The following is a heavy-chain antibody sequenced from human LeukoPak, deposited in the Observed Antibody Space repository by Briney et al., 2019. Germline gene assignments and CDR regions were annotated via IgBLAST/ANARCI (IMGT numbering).Heavy chain of an antibody. CDR3: ARDPYSSGWYGSAFDI. CDR1: GGSISSYY. D-gene: IGHD6-19*01. V-gene: IGHV4-59*01. Sequence: SETLSLTCTVSGGSISSYYWSWIRQPPGKGLEWIGYIYYSGSTNYNPSLKSRVTISVDTPKNQFSLKLSSVTAADTAVYYCARDPYSSGWYGSAFDIWGQGTMVTVSS. J-gene: IGHJ3*02. CDR2: IYYSGST.